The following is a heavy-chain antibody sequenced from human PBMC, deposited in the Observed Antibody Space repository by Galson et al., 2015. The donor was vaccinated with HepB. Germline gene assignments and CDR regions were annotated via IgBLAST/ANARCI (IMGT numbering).Heavy chain of an antibody. CDR2: IDWDDDK. Sequence: PALVKPTQTLTLTCTFSGFSLRTSGMRASWIRQPPGKALEWLARIDWDDDKFYSTSLKTRLTISKDTSKNQVVLRMTNMDPVDTATYCCARDTLSSDWGYFDYWGQGTLVTVSS. V-gene: IGHV2-70*04. CDR1: GFSLRTSGMR. D-gene: IGHD3-22*01. CDR3: ARDTLSSDWGYFDY. J-gene: IGHJ4*02.